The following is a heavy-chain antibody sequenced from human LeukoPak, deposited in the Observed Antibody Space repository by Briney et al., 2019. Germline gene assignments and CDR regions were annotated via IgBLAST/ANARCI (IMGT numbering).Heavy chain of an antibody. CDR1: GFTFSNYA. J-gene: IGHJ4*02. V-gene: IGHV3-23*01. Sequence: GGSLRLSCAASGFTFSNYAMSWVRQAPGKGLEWVSGISGSGAFTYYADSVKGRFTISRDNSKNTLYVQMNSLRAEDTAVYYCAKDRFPITVTTRPLDYWGQGTLVTVSS. D-gene: IGHD4-11*01. CDR3: AKDRFPITVTTRPLDY. CDR2: ISGSGAFT.